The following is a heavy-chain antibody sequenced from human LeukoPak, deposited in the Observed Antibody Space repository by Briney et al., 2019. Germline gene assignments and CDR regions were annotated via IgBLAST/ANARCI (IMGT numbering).Heavy chain of an antibody. V-gene: IGHV4-39*01. CDR2: IYYSGST. J-gene: IGHJ6*03. D-gene: IGHD3-3*01. Sequence: SETLSLTCTVSGGSISSSSYYWGWIRQPPGKGLEWIGSIYYSGSTYYNPSLKSRVTISVDTSKNQFSLKLSSVTAADTAVYYCARQSSVDITIFGVVTPWPLYYYMDVRGKGTTVTVSS. CDR3: ARQSSVDITIFGVVTPWPLYYYMDV. CDR1: GGSISSSSYY.